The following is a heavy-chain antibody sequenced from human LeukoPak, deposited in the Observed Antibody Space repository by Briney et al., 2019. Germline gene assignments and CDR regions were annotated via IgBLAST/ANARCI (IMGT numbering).Heavy chain of an antibody. CDR3: AKDGTDYGDYGFDY. Sequence: GGSLRLSCAASGFTFSSYAMSWVRQAPGKGLEWVSAISGSGGRTYYADAVKGRFTISRDNSKNTLYLQMNSLRAEDTAVYYCAKDGTDYGDYGFDYWGQGTLATVSS. D-gene: IGHD4-17*01. V-gene: IGHV3-23*01. CDR1: GFTFSSYA. CDR2: ISGSGGRT. J-gene: IGHJ4*02.